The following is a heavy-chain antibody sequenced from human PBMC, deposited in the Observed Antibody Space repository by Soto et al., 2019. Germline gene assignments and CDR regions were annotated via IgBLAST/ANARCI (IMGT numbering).Heavy chain of an antibody. J-gene: IGHJ6*02. D-gene: IGHD6-13*01. CDR2: IDPSDSYT. V-gene: IGHV5-10-1*01. CDR1: GYSFTSYW. Sequence: PGESLKISCKGSGYSFTSYWISWVRQMPGKGLEWMGRIDPSDSYTNYSPSFQGHVTISADKSISTAYLQWSSLKASDTAMYYWASKLPLQAAGPIHYYYGMDVWGQGTTVTVSS. CDR3: ASKLPLQAAGPIHYYYGMDV.